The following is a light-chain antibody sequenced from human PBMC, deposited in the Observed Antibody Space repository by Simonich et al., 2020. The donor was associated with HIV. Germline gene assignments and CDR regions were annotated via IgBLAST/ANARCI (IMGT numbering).Light chain of an antibody. J-gene: IGKJ4*01. V-gene: IGKV1-5*03. CDR3: QQSYSTPT. Sequence: DIQMTQSPSTLSASVGDRVTITCRASQSISSWLAWYQQKPGKAPKLLIYKASSLESGGPSRFSGSGSGTEFTLTISSLQPDDFATYYCQQSYSTPTFGGGTKVEIK. CDR2: KAS. CDR1: QSISSW.